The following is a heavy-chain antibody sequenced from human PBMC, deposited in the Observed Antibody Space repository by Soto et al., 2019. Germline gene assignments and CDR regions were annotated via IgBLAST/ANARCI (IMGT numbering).Heavy chain of an antibody. J-gene: IGHJ4*02. CDR3: ARAEVGIYYFDY. CDR1: GGSVSSGSYY. D-gene: IGHD3-3*02. Sequence: QVQLQESGPGLVKPSETLSLTCTVSGGSVSSGSYYWSWIRQPPGKGLEWIGYIYYSGSTNYNPSLKSRVTISVDTYKNQFSLKLSSVTAADTAVYYCARAEVGIYYFDYWGQGTLVTVSS. CDR2: IYYSGST. V-gene: IGHV4-61*01.